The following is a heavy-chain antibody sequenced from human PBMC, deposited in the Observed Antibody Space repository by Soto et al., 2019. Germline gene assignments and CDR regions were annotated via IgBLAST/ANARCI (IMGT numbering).Heavy chain of an antibody. CDR1: GCSISSYY. J-gene: IGHJ4*02. D-gene: IGHD3-22*01. CDR2: IYYSGST. V-gene: IGHV4-59*01. Sequence: ETLSLTCTVSGCSISSYYWSWIRQPPGKGLEWIGYIYYSGSTNYNPSLKSRVTISVDTSKNQFSLKLSSVTAADTAVYYCAREYYDSSGYYFYFDYWGQGTLVTVSS. CDR3: AREYYDSSGYYFYFDY.